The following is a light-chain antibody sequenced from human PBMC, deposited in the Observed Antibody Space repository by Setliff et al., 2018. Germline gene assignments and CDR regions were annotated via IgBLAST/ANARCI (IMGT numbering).Light chain of an antibody. CDR2: GST. CDR1: SSNIGAGYG. J-gene: IGLJ3*02. Sequence: QSVLTQPPSVSGAPGQRVTISCTGSSSNIGAGYGVHWYQQLPGTAPKLLIYGSTNRPSGVPDRFSGSKSGTSASLAITGLQAEDEADYYCQSYDSSLSGAVFGGGTQLTV. V-gene: IGLV1-40*01. CDR3: QSYDSSLSGAV.